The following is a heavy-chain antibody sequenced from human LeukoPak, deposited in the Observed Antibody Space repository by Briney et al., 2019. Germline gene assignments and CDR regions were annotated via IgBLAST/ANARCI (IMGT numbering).Heavy chain of an antibody. CDR2: ISYDGST. J-gene: IGHJ4*02. Sequence: SETLSLTCTVSGDSISTYYWSWIRLPPGKGLEWVGDISYDGSTHYNPSLKSRVTISIDTSKNQVSLKLTSLTAADTAVYYCVRGWGSSWDYFDYWGQGTLVTVST. CDR1: GDSISTYY. D-gene: IGHD6-13*01. CDR3: VRGWGSSWDYFDY. V-gene: IGHV4-59*01.